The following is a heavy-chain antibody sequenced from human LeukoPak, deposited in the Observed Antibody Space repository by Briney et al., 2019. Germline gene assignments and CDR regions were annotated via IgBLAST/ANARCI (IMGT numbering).Heavy chain of an antibody. CDR3: ATAVRPSSGRLFYYYYYYMDV. V-gene: IGHV1-24*01. CDR2: FDPEDGET. CDR1: GYTLTELS. D-gene: IGHD3-22*01. Sequence: ASVKVSCKVSGYTLTELSMHWVRQAPGKGLEGMGGFDPEDGETIYAQKFQGRVTMTEDTSTDTAYMELSSLRSEDTAVYYCATAVRPSSGRLFYYYYYYMDVWGKGTTVTVSS. J-gene: IGHJ6*03.